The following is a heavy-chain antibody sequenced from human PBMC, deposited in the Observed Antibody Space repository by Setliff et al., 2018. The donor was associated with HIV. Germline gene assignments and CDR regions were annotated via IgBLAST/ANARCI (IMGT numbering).Heavy chain of an antibody. Sequence: ASVKVSCKASGYTFTSYGISWVRQAPGQGLEWMGWISAYNGNTNYAQKLQGRVTMTRDTSTTTAYMELSSLRSDDTAVYYCAKNYFDTSGWSAVDYWGQGTLVTVSS. CDR1: GYTFTSYG. CDR2: ISAYNGNT. CDR3: AKNYFDTSGWSAVDY. D-gene: IGHD3-22*01. J-gene: IGHJ4*02. V-gene: IGHV1-18*01.